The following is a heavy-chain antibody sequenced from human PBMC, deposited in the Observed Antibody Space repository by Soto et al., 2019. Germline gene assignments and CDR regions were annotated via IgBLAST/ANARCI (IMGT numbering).Heavy chain of an antibody. J-gene: IGHJ3*02. CDR3: ARDVEYSGYDLKAAFDI. D-gene: IGHD5-12*01. V-gene: IGHV1-18*01. Sequence: QVQLVQSGAEVKKPGASVKVSCKASGYTFTSYGISWVRQAPGQGLEWMGWTSAYNGNTNYAQKLQGRVTMTTDTSTSTAYMELRSLRSDDTAVYYCARDVEYSGYDLKAAFDIWGQGTMVTVSS. CDR1: GYTFTSYG. CDR2: TSAYNGNT.